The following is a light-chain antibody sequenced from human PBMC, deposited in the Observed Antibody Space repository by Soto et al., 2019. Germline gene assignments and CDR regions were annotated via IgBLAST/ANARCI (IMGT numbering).Light chain of an antibody. CDR3: QQDVSSPWA. CDR1: QSVTNSF. Sequence: EIVLAQSPGTLSLSPGERATLSCRASQSVTNSFLAWYQQKPGQAPRRLIYGASRRATGIADRFTGSGSGTAFAFPISRLEPFYFAVYDCQQDVSSPWAFGQGTKVEI. J-gene: IGKJ1*01. CDR2: GAS. V-gene: IGKV3-20*01.